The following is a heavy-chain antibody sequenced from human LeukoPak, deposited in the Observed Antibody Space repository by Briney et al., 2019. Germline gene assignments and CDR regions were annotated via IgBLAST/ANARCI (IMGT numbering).Heavy chain of an antibody. CDR3: ARDIVATSGDAFDI. J-gene: IGHJ3*02. V-gene: IGHV3-21*01. Sequence: GGSLRLSCAASGFTFSSYSMNWVRQAPGKGLEWVSSISSSSSYIYYADSVKGRFTISRDNAKNSLYLQMNSLRAEDTAVYYCARDIVATSGDAFDIWGQGSMVTVSS. CDR2: ISSSSSYI. CDR1: GFTFSSYS. D-gene: IGHD5-12*01.